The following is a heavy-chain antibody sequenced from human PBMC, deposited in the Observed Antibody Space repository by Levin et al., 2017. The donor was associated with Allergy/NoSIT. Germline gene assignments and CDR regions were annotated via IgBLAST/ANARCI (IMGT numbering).Heavy chain of an antibody. CDR2: IWYDGSNK. D-gene: IGHD2-15*01. CDR1: GFTFSSYG. CDR3: ARDLRRPGYCSGGSCYSAFDI. J-gene: IGHJ3*02. Sequence: GESLKISCAASGFTFSSYGMHWVRQAPGKGLEWVAVIWYDGSNKYYADSVKGRFTISRDNSKNTLYLQMNSLRAEDTAVYYCARDLRRPGYCSGGSCYSAFDIWGQGTMVTVSS. V-gene: IGHV3-33*01.